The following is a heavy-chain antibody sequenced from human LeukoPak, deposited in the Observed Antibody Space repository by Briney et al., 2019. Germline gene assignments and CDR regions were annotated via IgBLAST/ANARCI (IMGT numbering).Heavy chain of an antibody. Sequence: PGGSLRLPCAASGFTFSSYSMNWVRQAPGKGLEWVSSISSSSSYIYYADSVKGRFTISRDNAKNSLYLQMNSLRAEDTAVYYCARVKYYYGSGSLTTSYYFDYWGQGTLVTVSS. CDR3: ARVKYYYGSGSLTTSYYFDY. D-gene: IGHD3-10*01. J-gene: IGHJ4*02. CDR1: GFTFSSYS. V-gene: IGHV3-21*01. CDR2: ISSSSSYI.